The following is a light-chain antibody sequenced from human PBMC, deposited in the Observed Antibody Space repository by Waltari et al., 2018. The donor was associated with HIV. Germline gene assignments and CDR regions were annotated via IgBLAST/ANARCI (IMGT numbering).Light chain of an antibody. J-gene: IGLJ3*02. Sequence: QSALTQPASVSGSPGQSITISCTGTSSDVGGYNYVSWYQHHPGKAPKLMIYDVNKRPSGVSNRFSGSKSGNTASLTISGLQAEDEADYYCNSYTSITTWVFGGGTKLTVL. CDR3: NSYTSITTWV. CDR1: SSDVGGYNY. CDR2: DVN. V-gene: IGLV2-14*03.